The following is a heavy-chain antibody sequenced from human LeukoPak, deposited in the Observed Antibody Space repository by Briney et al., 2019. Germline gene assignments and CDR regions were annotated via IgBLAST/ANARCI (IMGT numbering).Heavy chain of an antibody. J-gene: IGHJ5*02. D-gene: IGHD6-6*01. CDR3: ARLSSSSWSYWFDP. CDR1: GGSFSGYY. CDR2: INHSGST. V-gene: IGHV4-34*01. Sequence: SETLSLTCAVYGGSFSGYYWSWIRQPPGKGLEWIGEINHSGSTNYNPSLKSRVTISVDTSKNQFSLKLSSVTAADTAVYYCARLSSSSWSYWFDPWGQGTLVTVSS.